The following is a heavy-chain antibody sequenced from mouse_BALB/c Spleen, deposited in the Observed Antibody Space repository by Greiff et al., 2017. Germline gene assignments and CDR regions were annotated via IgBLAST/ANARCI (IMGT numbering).Heavy chain of an antibody. D-gene: IGHD1-1*01. J-gene: IGHJ4*01. Sequence: VQLQQPGAELVKPGASVKLSCKAPGYTFTSYWMPWVKLRPGQGLEWIGEINPSNVRTNYNEEFKSKATLTVDKSSSTAYMQLSSLTSEDSAVYYCARGTAVVAPYAMDYWGQGTSVNVSS. V-gene: IGHV1S81*02. CDR1: GYTFTSYW. CDR3: ARGTAVVAPYAMDY. CDR2: INPSNVRT.